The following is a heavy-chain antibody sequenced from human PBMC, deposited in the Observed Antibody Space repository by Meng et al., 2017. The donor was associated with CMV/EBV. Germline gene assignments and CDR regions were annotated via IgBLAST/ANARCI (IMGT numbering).Heavy chain of an antibody. Sequence: SETLSLTCTVSGGSISSYYWSWIRQPPGKGLEWIGYIYYSGSTNYNPSLKSRVTISVDTSKNQSSLKLSSVTAADTAVYYCAREGYDFWSGSPPRGWFDPWGQGTLVTVSS. D-gene: IGHD3-3*01. CDR2: IYYSGST. V-gene: IGHV4-59*01. J-gene: IGHJ5*02. CDR1: GGSISSYY. CDR3: AREGYDFWSGSPPRGWFDP.